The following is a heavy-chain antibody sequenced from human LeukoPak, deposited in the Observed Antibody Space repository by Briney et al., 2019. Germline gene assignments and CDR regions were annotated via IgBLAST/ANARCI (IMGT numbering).Heavy chain of an antibody. CDR1: GYTFTGYY. J-gene: IGHJ4*02. Sequence: ASVKVSCKASGYTFTGYYMHWVRQAPRQGLEWMGWINPNSGGTNYAQKFQGRVTMTRDTSISTAYMELSRLRSDDTAVYYCARAVLITFGGVTPGYWGQGTLVTVSS. CDR2: INPNSGGT. D-gene: IGHD3-16*01. V-gene: IGHV1-2*02. CDR3: ARAVLITFGGVTPGY.